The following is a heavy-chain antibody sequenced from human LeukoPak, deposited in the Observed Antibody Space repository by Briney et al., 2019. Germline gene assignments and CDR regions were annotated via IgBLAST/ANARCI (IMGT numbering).Heavy chain of an antibody. D-gene: IGHD3-22*01. Sequence: ASVKVSCKASGYSFTKYFIHWVGQAPGQGLEWMGVINPSDGTTGDAQRFQGRVTMTRDTSTSTIYMELSSLTSDDTAVYFCARGGYYDSSGPWGQGTLVTVSS. CDR1: GYSFTKYF. J-gene: IGHJ4*02. CDR2: INPSDGTT. V-gene: IGHV1-46*01. CDR3: ARGGYYDSSGP.